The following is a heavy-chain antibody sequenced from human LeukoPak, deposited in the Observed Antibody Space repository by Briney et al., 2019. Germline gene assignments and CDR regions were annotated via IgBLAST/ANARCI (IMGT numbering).Heavy chain of an antibody. CDR1: GFTFSSYG. V-gene: IGHV3-33*01. D-gene: IGHD5-18*01. Sequence: GGSLRLSCAASGFTFSSYGMHWVRQAPGKGLEWVAVIWYDGSNKYYADSVKGRFTISRDNSKNTLYLQMNSLRAEDTAVYYCARDLVDTAIGTLEHWPQSPLDTVPS. J-gene: IGHJ1*01. CDR3: ARDLVDTAIGTLEH. CDR2: IWYDGSNK.